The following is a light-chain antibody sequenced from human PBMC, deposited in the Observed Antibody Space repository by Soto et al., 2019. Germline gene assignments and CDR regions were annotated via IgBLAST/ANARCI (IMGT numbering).Light chain of an antibody. V-gene: IGLV1-44*01. CDR1: SSNIARNT. CDR2: NNN. CDR3: ATWDDSLNGVV. J-gene: IGLJ2*01. Sequence: QSLLTQPPSASGTPGQTVTISCSGSSSNIARNTESWYQEVPGTAPKLLIYNNNQRPSGVPDRFSASKSGTSASLVISGLQSEDEANYYCATWDDSLNGVVFGGGTKLTVL.